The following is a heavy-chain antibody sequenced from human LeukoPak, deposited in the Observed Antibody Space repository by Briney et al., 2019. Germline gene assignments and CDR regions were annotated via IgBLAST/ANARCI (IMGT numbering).Heavy chain of an antibody. D-gene: IGHD5-18*01. V-gene: IGHV1-24*01. CDR2: FDPEDGAT. CDR3: ATDVDTAMAPIDY. J-gene: IGHJ4*02. CDR1: GYTLTELS. Sequence: ASVKVSCKVSGYTLTELSMNWVRQAPGKGLEWMGGFDPEDGATIYAQKFQGRVTMTEDTSTDTAYMELSSLRSEDTAVYYCATDVDTAMAPIDYWGQGTLVTLSS.